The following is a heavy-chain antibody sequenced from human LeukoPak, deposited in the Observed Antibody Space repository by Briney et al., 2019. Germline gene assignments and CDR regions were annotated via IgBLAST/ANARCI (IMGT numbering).Heavy chain of an antibody. D-gene: IGHD7-27*01. V-gene: IGHV3-48*04. CDR3: ARDDNWGFDY. J-gene: IGHJ4*02. CDR1: GFTFSDYP. Sequence: GGSLRLSCAASGFTFSDYPMNWVRQAPGKGLEWISNIRGSVPGSGSGVHYADSVRRRFTISRDDAKNSLFLQMNSLRADDTAFHYCARDDNWGFDYWGQGALVTVSS. CDR2: IRGSVPGSGSGV.